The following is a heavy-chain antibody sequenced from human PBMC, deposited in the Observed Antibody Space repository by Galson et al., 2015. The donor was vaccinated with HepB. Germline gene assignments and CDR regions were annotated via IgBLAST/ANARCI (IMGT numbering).Heavy chain of an antibody. CDR2: IYLDDDK. J-gene: IGHJ4*02. CDR1: GFSLSTSGVG. Sequence: PALVKPTQTLTLTCTFSGFSLSTSGVGVGWIRQPPGKALEWLALIYLDDDKRYSSSLKSRLTITKDTSKNQVVLTMTNMDPVDTATYYCAHSHEKKPYYYDSSGYYSFDYWGQGTLVTVSS. CDR3: AHSHEKKPYYYDSSGYYSFDY. V-gene: IGHV2-5*02. D-gene: IGHD3-22*01.